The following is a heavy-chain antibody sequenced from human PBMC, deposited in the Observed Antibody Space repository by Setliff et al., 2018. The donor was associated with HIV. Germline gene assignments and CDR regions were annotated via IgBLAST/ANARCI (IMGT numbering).Heavy chain of an antibody. CDR2: IKQDGSKQ. V-gene: IGHV3-7*03. Sequence: GGSLRLSCAASGFSFSDSWMTWVRQAPGKGLEWVANIKQDGSKQYYVASINGRFAISRDNSKNLLYLQMTSLRAEDTAVYYCASARIPTGGTSTSFDYWGQGTLVTVSS. CDR3: ASARIPTGGTSTSFDY. J-gene: IGHJ4*02. CDR1: GFSFSDSW. D-gene: IGHD1-1*01.